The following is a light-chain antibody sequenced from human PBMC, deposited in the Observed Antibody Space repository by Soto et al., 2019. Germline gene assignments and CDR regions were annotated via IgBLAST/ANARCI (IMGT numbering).Light chain of an antibody. V-gene: IGKV1-17*01. Sequence: QMTQSPSSLSASVGERVTITCRASQGIRIALAWYQLKRGKAPRRXIYASSSLQSGVRSRFSGSGAGTEFTLTISCLQPEDFATDFCLQCSSVTWAFGQGTKVDIK. J-gene: IGKJ1*01. CDR3: LQCSSVTWA. CDR2: ASS. CDR1: QGIRIA.